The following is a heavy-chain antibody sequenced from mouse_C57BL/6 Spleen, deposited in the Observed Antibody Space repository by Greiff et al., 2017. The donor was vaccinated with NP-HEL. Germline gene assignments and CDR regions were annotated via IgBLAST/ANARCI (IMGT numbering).Heavy chain of an antibody. J-gene: IGHJ4*01. D-gene: IGHD1-1*01. CDR3: TRGSYGSSYLMDY. V-gene: IGHV5-9-1*02. Sequence: DVMLVESGEGLVKPGGSLKLSCAASGFTFSSYAMSWVRQTPEKRLEWVAYISSGGDYIYYADTVKGRFTISRDNARNTLYLQMSSLKSEDTAMYYCTRGSYGSSYLMDYWGQGTSVTVSS. CDR1: GFTFSSYA. CDR2: ISSGGDYI.